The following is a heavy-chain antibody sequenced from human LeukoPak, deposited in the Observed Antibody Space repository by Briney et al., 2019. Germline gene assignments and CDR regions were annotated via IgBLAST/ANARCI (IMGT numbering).Heavy chain of an antibody. J-gene: IGHJ4*02. V-gene: IGHV4-31*03. CDR3: ARRVGGYYFDY. CDR2: IYYSGST. D-gene: IGHD6-25*01. Sequence: SETLSLTCTVSGGSISSGDYYWSWIRQHPGKGLEWIGYIYYSGSTYYNPSLKSRVTISVDTSKNQFSLKLSSVTAADTAVYYCARRVGGYYFDYWGQGTLVTVSS. CDR1: GGSISSGDYY.